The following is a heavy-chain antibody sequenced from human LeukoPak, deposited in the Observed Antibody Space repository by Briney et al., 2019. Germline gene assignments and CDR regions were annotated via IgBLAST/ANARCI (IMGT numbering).Heavy chain of an antibody. D-gene: IGHD3-22*01. CDR1: GFTFSSYA. V-gene: IGHV3-30*01. CDR3: ARGGVSSGYYYSSWFDP. J-gene: IGHJ5*02. CDR2: ISYDGSNN. Sequence: GGSLRLSCAASGFTFSSYAMHWVRQAPGKGLEWVAVISYDGSNNYYADSVKGRFTISRDNSKNTLYLQMNSLRAEDTAVYYCARGGVSSGYYYSSWFDPWGQGTLVTVSS.